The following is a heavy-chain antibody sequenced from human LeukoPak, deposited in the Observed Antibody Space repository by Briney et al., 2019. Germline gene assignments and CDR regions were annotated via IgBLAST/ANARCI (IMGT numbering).Heavy chain of an antibody. CDR1: GYTFTSYY. D-gene: IGHD3-22*01. CDR2: INPSGGST. J-gene: IGHJ4*02. CDR3: ARAGKWLLLDY. V-gene: IGHV1-46*01. Sequence: EASVKVSCKASGYTFTSYYMHWVRQAPGQGLEWMGIINPSGGSTSYAQKFQGRVTMTRDTSISTAYMELSRLRSDDTAVYYCARAGKWLLLDYWGQGTLVAVSS.